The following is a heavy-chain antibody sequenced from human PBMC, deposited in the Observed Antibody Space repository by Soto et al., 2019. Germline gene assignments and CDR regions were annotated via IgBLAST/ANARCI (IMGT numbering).Heavy chain of an antibody. J-gene: IGHJ3*02. D-gene: IGHD2-21*02. CDR2: IYFGGST. CDR1: GGSMSPHY. CDR3: ARFARGDYEAFEI. V-gene: IGHV4-59*11. Sequence: QVQLQESGPGLVKPSETLSLTCTVSGGSMSPHYWSWIRQPPGKGLEWIGLIYFGGSTTYSSSLRIRGTISLDTSTTQFSLKLNSVTAADTAVSYCARFARGDYEAFEIWGQGTMVIVSS.